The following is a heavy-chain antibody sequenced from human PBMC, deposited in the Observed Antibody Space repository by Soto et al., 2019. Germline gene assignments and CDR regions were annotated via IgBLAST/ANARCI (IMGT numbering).Heavy chain of an antibody. CDR1: GYTFTSYG. J-gene: IGHJ5*02. CDR3: ASLGGSYGDYDLNWFDP. V-gene: IGHV1-18*01. D-gene: IGHD4-17*01. CDR2: ISAYNGNT. Sequence: GASVKVSCKASGYTFTSYGISWVRQAPGQGLEWMGWISAYNGNTNYAQKLQGRVTMTTDTSTSTAYMELRSLRSDDTAVYYCASLGGSYGDYDLNWFDPWGQGTLVTVSS.